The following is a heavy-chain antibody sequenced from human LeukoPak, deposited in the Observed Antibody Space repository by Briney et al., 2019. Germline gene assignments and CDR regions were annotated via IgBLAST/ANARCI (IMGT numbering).Heavy chain of an antibody. CDR2: INWNSNNI. CDR1: GFTFNDYA. D-gene: IGHD2-2*01. J-gene: IGHJ5*02. CDR3: AKGGSSTSLNWFDP. Sequence: GGFLRLSCAASGFTFNDYAMHWVRQAPGKGLEWVSGINWNSNNIGYADSVKGRFTISRDNAKNSLYLQMNSLRAEDTALYYCAKGGSSTSLNWFDPWGQGTLVTVSS. V-gene: IGHV3-9*01.